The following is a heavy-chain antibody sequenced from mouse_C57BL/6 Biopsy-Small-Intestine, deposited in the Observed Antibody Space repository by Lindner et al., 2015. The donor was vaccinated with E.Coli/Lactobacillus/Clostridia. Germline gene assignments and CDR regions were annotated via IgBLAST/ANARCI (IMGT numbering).Heavy chain of an antibody. V-gene: IGHV1-81*01. D-gene: IGHD1-1*01. CDR2: ISAYNGNT. Sequence: SVKVSCKASGYTFTSYGISWVRQAPGQGPEWMGWISAYNGNTNYAQKLQGRVTMTTDTSTSTAYMELRSLRSDDTAVYYCARDSSSYYYYYYGMDVWGQGTTVTVSS. CDR1: GYTFTSYG. CDR3: ARDSSSYYYYYYGMDV. J-gene: IGHJ1*01.